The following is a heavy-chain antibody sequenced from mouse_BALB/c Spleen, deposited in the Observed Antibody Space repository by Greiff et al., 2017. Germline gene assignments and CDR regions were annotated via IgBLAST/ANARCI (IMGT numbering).Heavy chain of an antibody. J-gene: IGHJ2*01. V-gene: IGHV1S137*01. CDR3: AREDYGYYFDY. Sequence: VMLVESGAELVRPGVSVKISCKGSGYTFTDYAMHWVKQSHAKSLEWIGVISTYYGDASYNQKFKGKATMTVDKSSSTAYMELARLTSEDSAIYYCAREDYGYYFDYWGQGTTLTVSS. D-gene: IGHD1-2*01. CDR1: GYTFTDYA. CDR2: ISTYYGDA.